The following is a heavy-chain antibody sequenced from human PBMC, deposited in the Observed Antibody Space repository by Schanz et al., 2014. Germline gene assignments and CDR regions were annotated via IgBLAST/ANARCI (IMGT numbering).Heavy chain of an antibody. Sequence: VQLVESGGGVVQFGRSLRLSCVASGFTFSSYAMSWVRQAPGKGLEWVSALSGSGGSPYYADSVKGRFTISRDNSKNTLYLQMTSLRAEDTTVYFCARDYDDRRRCGSGCCVGDCMDVWGQGTTVTVSS. V-gene: IGHV3-23*04. CDR1: GFTFSSYA. CDR3: ARDYDDRRRCGSGCCVGDCMDV. D-gene: IGHD3-10*01. J-gene: IGHJ6*02. CDR2: LSGSGGSP.